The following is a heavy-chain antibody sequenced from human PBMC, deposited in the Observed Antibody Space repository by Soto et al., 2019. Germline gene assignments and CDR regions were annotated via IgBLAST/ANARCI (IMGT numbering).Heavy chain of an antibody. J-gene: IGHJ4*02. CDR2: IYYSGST. CDR1: GDSISSISYY. V-gene: IGHV4-39*01. CDR3: ARGPQFQLLYAYFDY. Sequence: PSETLSLTCSVSGDSISSISYYWAWIRQPPGKGLEWIGSIYYSGSTFYNPSLKSRVTISVGTSKNQFSLKLSSVTAADTAVYYCARGPQFQLLYAYFDYWGQGTQVTVSS. D-gene: IGHD2-2*02.